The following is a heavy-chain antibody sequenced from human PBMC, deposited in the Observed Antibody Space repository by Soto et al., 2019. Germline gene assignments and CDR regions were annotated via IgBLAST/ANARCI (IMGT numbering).Heavy chain of an antibody. V-gene: IGHV4-38-2*02. CDR2: VYRSGAA. J-gene: IGHJ4*02. CDR1: GYSISTGYY. Sequence: PSETLSLTCTVSGYSISTGYYWAWVRQSPGKGLEWIGSVYRSGAAYYSPTLKSRVTISVNTSKNQFSLHLKSVTAADAAVYYWARDYLYASDVAGYFDFWGQGTAVTV. CDR3: ARDYLYASDVAGYFDF. D-gene: IGHD6-19*01.